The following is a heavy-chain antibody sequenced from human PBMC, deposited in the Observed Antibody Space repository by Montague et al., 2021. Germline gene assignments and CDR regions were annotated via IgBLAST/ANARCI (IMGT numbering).Heavy chain of an antibody. D-gene: IGHD6-19*01. CDR2: IDYSGST. V-gene: IGHV4-39*01. CDR3: ATHAIVVAAFPNWFDP. CDR1: GGSISSSIYY. J-gene: IGHJ5*02. Sequence: SETLSLTCTVSGGSISSSIYYWAWIRQPPGKGLEWIGSIDYSGSTYYNTSLRSRVTISVDTSKNQFSLNLTSVTVADTAVYYCATHAIVVAAFPNWFDPWGQGTLVTVSS.